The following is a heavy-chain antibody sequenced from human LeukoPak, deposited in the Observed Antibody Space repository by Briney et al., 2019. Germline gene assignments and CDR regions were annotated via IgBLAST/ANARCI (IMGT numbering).Heavy chain of an antibody. Sequence: PGGSLRLSYAASGVAANNYVFDYISWVRQAPGKALEWVSVIHRSGTAYYADSVRGRFIISRDTSENMLYLRMYSLRAEDSALYYCATSASNKDFDYWGQGTLVTVSS. CDR3: ATSASNKDFDY. J-gene: IGHJ4*02. D-gene: IGHD1-26*01. CDR2: IHRSGTA. CDR1: GVAANNYVFDY. V-gene: IGHV3-53*05.